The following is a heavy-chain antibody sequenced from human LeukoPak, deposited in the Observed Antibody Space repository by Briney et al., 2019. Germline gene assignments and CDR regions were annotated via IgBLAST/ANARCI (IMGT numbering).Heavy chain of an antibody. Sequence: GASVKVSCKASGYTLTSYGISWVRQAPGQGLEWMGWISAYNGNTNYAQKLQGRVTMTTDTSTSTAYMELRSLRSDDTAVYYCARGRLHVLLWFGEFGGPDAFDIWGQGTMVTVSS. CDR1: GYTLTSYG. J-gene: IGHJ3*02. D-gene: IGHD3-10*01. CDR2: ISAYNGNT. CDR3: ARGRLHVLLWFGEFGGPDAFDI. V-gene: IGHV1-18*01.